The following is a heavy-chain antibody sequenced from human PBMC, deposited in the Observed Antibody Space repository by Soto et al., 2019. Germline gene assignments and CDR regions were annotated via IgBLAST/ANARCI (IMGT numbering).Heavy chain of an antibody. J-gene: IGHJ5*02. CDR1: GFTFSNAW. V-gene: IGHV3-15*07. CDR3: TTRLYGSRSYYFS. D-gene: IGHD3-10*01. Sequence: EVQLVESGGGLVKPGGSLRLSCAASGFTFSNAWMNWVRQAPGKGLEWVGRFKSKTDGGTTDYAAPVKGRFTISRDDSKNTQYLQMNSLKTDDTAVYYCTTRLYGSRSYYFSWGQGTLVTVSS. CDR2: FKSKTDGGTT.